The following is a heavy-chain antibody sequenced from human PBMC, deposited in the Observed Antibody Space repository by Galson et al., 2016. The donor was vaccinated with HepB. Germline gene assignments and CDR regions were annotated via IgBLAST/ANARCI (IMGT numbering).Heavy chain of an antibody. CDR2: VTSSGST. J-gene: IGHJ5*02. CDR3: ARQLPYCSGGSCYPGWFDP. V-gene: IGHV4-34*01. D-gene: IGHD2-15*01. Sequence: ETLSLTCALYGGSFSDYHWSWIRQSPGKGLEWIGRVTSSGSTDYIPSLKSRVTISIDTSKNQFSLRLTSVTAADTSTYYCARQLPYCSGGSCYPGWFDPWGQGTLVTVSS. CDR1: GGSFSDYH.